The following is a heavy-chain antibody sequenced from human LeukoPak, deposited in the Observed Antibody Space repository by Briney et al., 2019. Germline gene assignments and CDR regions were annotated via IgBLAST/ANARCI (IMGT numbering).Heavy chain of an antibody. CDR2: IYYSGST. CDR3: ARAPEYTWFDP. J-gene: IGHJ5*02. Sequence: SETLSLTCTVSGGSISSYYWSWIRQPPGKGLEWIGYIYYSGSTNYNPSLKSRVTISVDTSKNQFSLKLSSVTAADTAVYYCARAPEYTWFDPWGQGTLVTVSS. D-gene: IGHD1-14*01. CDR1: GGSISSYY. V-gene: IGHV4-59*01.